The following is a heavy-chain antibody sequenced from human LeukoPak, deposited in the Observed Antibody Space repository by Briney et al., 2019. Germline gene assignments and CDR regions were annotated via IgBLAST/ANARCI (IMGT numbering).Heavy chain of an antibody. D-gene: IGHD6-13*01. CDR1: GFSFRNYW. J-gene: IGHJ4*02. CDR2: INQDGSKK. Sequence: GGSLRLSCEASGFSFRNYWMNWVRQAPGKGLEWVANINQDGSKKHFVGSVEGRFTISRDNAKNSLYLQMNSLRAEDTAVYYCARDGQYSSSWYDFDYWGQGTPVTVSS. CDR3: ARDGQYSSSWYDFDY. V-gene: IGHV3-7*04.